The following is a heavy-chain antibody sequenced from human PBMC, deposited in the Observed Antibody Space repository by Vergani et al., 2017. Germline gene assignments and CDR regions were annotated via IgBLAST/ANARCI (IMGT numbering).Heavy chain of an antibody. Sequence: QVQLVASGGGLVRPGGSLRLSCAASGFIFSDSYMTWIRQTPGKGLEWLAHISDGGETKMYAESLKGRFTVSRDNTKNLLILQIKTLKVDDTATYYCGRKQSPASLMDKPIDIWGQGTLVTVSS. CDR1: GFIFSDSY. CDR2: ISDGGETK. V-gene: IGHV3-11*01. J-gene: IGHJ5*02. CDR3: GRKQSPASLMDKPIDI. D-gene: IGHD1/OR15-1a*01.